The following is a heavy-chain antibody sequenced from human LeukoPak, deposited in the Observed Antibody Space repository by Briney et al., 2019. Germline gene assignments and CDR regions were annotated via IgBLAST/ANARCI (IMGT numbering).Heavy chain of an antibody. CDR1: GFTFSSCA. D-gene: IGHD5-24*01. CDR2: ISGSGANT. CDR3: TKDQNGYNKTGEY. V-gene: IGHV3-23*01. Sequence: PGGSLRLSCAASGFTFSSCAMNWVRQAPGKGLEWVSTISGSGANTYYADSVRGRFTISRDNSKYTLYLQMNSLKAEDTAVYYCTKDQNGYNKTGEYWGQGALVTVSS. J-gene: IGHJ4*02.